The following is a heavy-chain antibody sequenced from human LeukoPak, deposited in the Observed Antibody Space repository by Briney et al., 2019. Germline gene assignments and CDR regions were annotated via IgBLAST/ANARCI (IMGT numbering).Heavy chain of an antibody. J-gene: IGHJ5*02. CDR3: ARAKIVVVPAGTPGWFDP. V-gene: IGHV4-34*01. D-gene: IGHD2-2*01. CDR1: GGSFSGYY. CDR2: INHSGST. Sequence: SETLSLTCAVYGGSFSGYYWSWIRQPPGKGLEWIGEINHSGSTNYNPSFKSRVTISVDTSKNQFSLKLSSVTAADTAVYYCARAKIVVVPAGTPGWFDPWGQGTLVTVSS.